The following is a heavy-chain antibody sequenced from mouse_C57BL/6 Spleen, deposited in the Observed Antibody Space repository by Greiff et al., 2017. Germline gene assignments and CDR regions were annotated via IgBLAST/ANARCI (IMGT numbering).Heavy chain of an antibody. D-gene: IGHD1-1*01. Sequence: EVQLQQSGPVLVKPGASVKMSCKASGYTFTDYYMNWVKQSHGKSLEWIGVINPYNGGTSYNQKFKGKATLTVDKSSSTAYRELNSLTSEDSAVYYCAYYGSSEGDWYFDVWGTGTTVTVSS. J-gene: IGHJ1*03. CDR3: AYYGSSEGDWYFDV. CDR2: INPYNGGT. V-gene: IGHV1-19*01. CDR1: GYTFTDYY.